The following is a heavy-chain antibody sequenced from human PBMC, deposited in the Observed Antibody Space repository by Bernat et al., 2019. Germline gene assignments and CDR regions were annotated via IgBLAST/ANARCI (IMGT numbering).Heavy chain of an antibody. J-gene: IGHJ4*02. CDR2: IYSGGST. V-gene: IGHV3-66*01. CDR1: GFTVSSNY. D-gene: IGHD3-22*01. Sequence: EVQLVESGGGLVQPGGSLRLSCTASGFTVSSNYMSWVRQAPGKGLEWVSVIYSGGSTYYADTVKGRFTISRDNSKNTLYLQMNSLRAEDTAVYDCARALDDSSGYYEGGYWGQGTLVTVSS. CDR3: ARALDDSSGYYEGGY.